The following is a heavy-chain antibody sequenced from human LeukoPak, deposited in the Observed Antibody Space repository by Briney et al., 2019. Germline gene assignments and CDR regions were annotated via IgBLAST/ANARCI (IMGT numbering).Heavy chain of an antibody. CDR2: ISAYNGHT. CDR1: GYSFSTYG. V-gene: IGHV1-18*01. D-gene: IGHD3-16*01. J-gene: IGHJ3*02. Sequence: EASVKVSCKASGYSFSTYGITWVRQAPGQGLEWMGWISAYNGHTNYAQNFQGRVTLTTDTPTNTGHMELRSLRADDTAIYYCARALNTWGSQWGFDIWGQGTMVTVSS. CDR3: ARALNTWGSQWGFDI.